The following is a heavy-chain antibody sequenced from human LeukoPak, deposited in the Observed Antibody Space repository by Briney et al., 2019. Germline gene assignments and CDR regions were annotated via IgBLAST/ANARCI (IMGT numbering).Heavy chain of an antibody. CDR1: GGSISSYY. V-gene: IGHV4-59*01. CDR3: ASGGNGAYYFDY. Sequence: SETLSLTCTVSGGSISSYYWSWVRPPPGKGLGWVGYIYYNGRTNYNPSLKRRVTISVDTSKNPFSLKLSSVTAADTAVYYCASGGNGAYYFDYWGQGTLVTVSS. J-gene: IGHJ4*02. CDR2: IYYNGRT. D-gene: IGHD1-1*01.